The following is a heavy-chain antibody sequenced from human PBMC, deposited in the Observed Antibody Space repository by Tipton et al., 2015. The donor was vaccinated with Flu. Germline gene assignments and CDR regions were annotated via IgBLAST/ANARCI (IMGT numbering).Heavy chain of an antibody. D-gene: IGHD2-15*01. CDR3: ARDEEFGSSSNCQSEFDP. Sequence: QLVQSGAEVKVPGASVKVSCKASGYKFTDYYIQWVRQVPGQGLEWVGWVNPNGDVTKNAQKFEGRVTLTKDTSISTVYMELRSLRSDDTAVYYCARDEEFGSSSNCQSEFDPWGQGTLVTVSS. J-gene: IGHJ5*02. CDR2: VNPNGDVT. CDR1: GYKFTDYY. V-gene: IGHV1-2*02.